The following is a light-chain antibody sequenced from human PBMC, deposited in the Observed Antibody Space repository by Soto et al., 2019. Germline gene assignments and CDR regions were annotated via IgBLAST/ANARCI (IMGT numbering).Light chain of an antibody. J-gene: IGKJ2*01. CDR2: DAS. CDR3: HQYDDGPYT. V-gene: IGKV3-15*01. CDR1: QSVSSY. Sequence: EIVLTQSPATLSLSPGERATLSCRASQSVSSYLAWYQQKPGQAPRLLIYDASTRATGIPVRFSGSGSGTEFTITISSMQSEDFAVYYCHQYDDGPYTFGQGTKV.